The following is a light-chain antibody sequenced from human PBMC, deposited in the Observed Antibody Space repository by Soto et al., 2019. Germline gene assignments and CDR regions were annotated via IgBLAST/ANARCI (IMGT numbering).Light chain of an antibody. V-gene: IGKV1-39*01. CDR1: QSISNY. CDR2: AAS. CDR3: QQSYGTPLT. J-gene: IGKJ4*01. Sequence: DMEMTQSPSSLSASVGDRVTITCRASQSISNYLNWYQHTPGKVPKLLIYAASILQSGVPTRFSGSGSGTDFTLTISSLQPEDFATYYCQQSYGTPLTFGGGTKIEIK.